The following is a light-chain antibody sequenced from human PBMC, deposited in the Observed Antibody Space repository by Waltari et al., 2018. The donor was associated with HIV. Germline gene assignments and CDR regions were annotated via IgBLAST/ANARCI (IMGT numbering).Light chain of an antibody. V-gene: IGLV2-11*01. J-gene: IGLJ1*01. CDR1: STGVRGYNY. CDR3: CSFAGTYTYV. Sequence: QSALTQPRSVSGSPGQSVTISCTGPSTGVRGYNYVSWYQHHPGTAPKLMIFDVNKRPSGVPDRFSGSKSGNTASLTISGLQAEDEADYYCCSFAGTYTYVFGTGTKVIVL. CDR2: DVN.